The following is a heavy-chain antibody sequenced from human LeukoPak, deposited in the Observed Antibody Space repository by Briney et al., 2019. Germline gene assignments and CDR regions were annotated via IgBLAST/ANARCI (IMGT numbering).Heavy chain of an antibody. CDR3: ARDYGDYGYYYYGMDV. D-gene: IGHD4-17*01. Sequence: SEPLSLTCTVSGGSVSSGSYYWSWIRQPPGQGLEWIGYIYYSGSTNYNPSLKSRVTISVDTPKNQFSLKLSSVTAADTAVYYCARDYGDYGYYYYGMDVWGKGTTVTVSS. V-gene: IGHV4-61*01. J-gene: IGHJ6*04. CDR2: IYYSGST. CDR1: GGSVSSGSYY.